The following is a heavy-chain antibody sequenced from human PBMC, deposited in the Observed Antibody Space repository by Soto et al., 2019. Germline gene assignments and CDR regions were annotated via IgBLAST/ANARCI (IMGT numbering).Heavy chain of an antibody. V-gene: IGHV4-39*01. CDR1: GGSISVSSYY. Sequence: QLQLQESGPGLVKPSETLSLTCTVSGGSISVSSYYWGWIRQPPGKGLEWIGNIYYSGSTYYNPSLASRVSISVDTSENHLSLKLSSVTAADTAVYVCARQTAYTTTPRQDWFDPWGQGTLVTVSS. CDR3: ARQTAYTTTPRQDWFDP. D-gene: IGHD1-1*01. CDR2: IYYSGST. J-gene: IGHJ5*02.